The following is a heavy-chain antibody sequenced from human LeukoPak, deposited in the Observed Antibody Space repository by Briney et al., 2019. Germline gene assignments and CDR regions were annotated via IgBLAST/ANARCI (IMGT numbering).Heavy chain of an antibody. V-gene: IGHV5-51*01. J-gene: IGHJ5*02. CDR2: IYPGDSDI. CDR3: ARSYNWNYRRFDP. CDR1: GYSFSDYW. Sequence: GESLKISCKGSGYSFSDYWIGWVRQMPGKGLEWMGIIYPGDSDIRYSPSFQGQVTISADKSSSTAFLQWSSLKASDTAMYYCARSYNWNYRRFDPWGQGTLVTVSS. D-gene: IGHD1-7*01.